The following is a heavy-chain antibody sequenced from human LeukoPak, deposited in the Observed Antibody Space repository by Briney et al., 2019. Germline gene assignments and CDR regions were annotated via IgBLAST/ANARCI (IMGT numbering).Heavy chain of an antibody. Sequence: GASVKVSCKASGGTFSSYAISWVRQAPGQGLEWMGGIIPIFGTANYAQKFQGRVTITTDESTSTAYMELNSLRAEDTAVYYCAKGPRPAYYYDSSGYSPDYWGQGTLVTVSS. CDR3: AKGPRPAYYYDSSGYSPDY. V-gene: IGHV1-69*05. CDR2: IIPIFGTA. D-gene: IGHD3-22*01. J-gene: IGHJ4*02. CDR1: GGTFSSYA.